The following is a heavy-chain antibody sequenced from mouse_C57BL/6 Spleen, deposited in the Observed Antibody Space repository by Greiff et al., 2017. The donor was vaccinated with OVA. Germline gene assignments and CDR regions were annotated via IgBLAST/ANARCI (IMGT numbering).Heavy chain of an antibody. CDR2: IYPGSGST. V-gene: IGHV1-55*01. CDR3: ASSYGYDEENAMDY. CDR1: GYTFTSYW. Sequence: VQLQQPGAELVKPGASVKMSCKASGYTFTSYWITWVKRRPGQGLEWIGDIYPGSGSTNYNEKFKSKATLTVDTSSSTAYMQLSSLTSEDSAVYYCASSYGYDEENAMDYWGQGTSVTVSS. J-gene: IGHJ4*01. D-gene: IGHD2-2*01.